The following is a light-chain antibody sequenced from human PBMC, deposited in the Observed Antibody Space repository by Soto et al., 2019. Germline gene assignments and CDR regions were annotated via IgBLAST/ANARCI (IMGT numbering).Light chain of an antibody. CDR3: LSYTSSGHYV. J-gene: IGLJ1*01. CDR1: SSDVGNYKY. CDR2: EVR. V-gene: IGLV2-14*01. Sequence: QSALTQPASVSGSPGQSITISCTGTSSDVGNYKYVSWYQQHPGKAPKLIIYEVRNRPSGVSDRFSGSKLGNTASLTISGLQAEDETDYYGLSYTSSGHYVFGTGTNVTVL.